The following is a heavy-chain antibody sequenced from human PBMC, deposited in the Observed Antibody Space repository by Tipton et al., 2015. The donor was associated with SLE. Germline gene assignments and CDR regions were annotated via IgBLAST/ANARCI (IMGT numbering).Heavy chain of an antibody. V-gene: IGHV4-59*11. J-gene: IGHJ4*02. CDR3: ARAGDYYDSSGGDFDY. D-gene: IGHD3-22*01. CDR2: IYYSGST. Sequence: LRLSCTVSGGSISSHYWSWIRQPPGKGLEWIGYIYYSGSTNYNPSLKSRVTISVDTSKNQFSLKLSSVTAADTAVYYCARAGDYYDSSGGDFDYWGQGTLVTVSS. CDR1: GGSISSHY.